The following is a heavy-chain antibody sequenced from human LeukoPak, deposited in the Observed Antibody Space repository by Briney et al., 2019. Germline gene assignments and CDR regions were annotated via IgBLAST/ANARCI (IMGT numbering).Heavy chain of an antibody. V-gene: IGHV4-59*08. J-gene: IGHJ4*02. CDR2: IYYSGST. D-gene: IGHD6-13*01. Sequence: PSETLSLTCTVSGGSISSYYWSWIRQPPGKGLEWIGYIYYSGSTNYNPSLKSRVTISVDTSKNQFSLKLSSVTAADTAVYYCARLITQQLFDYWGQGTLVTVSS. CDR1: GGSISSYY. CDR3: ARLITQQLFDY.